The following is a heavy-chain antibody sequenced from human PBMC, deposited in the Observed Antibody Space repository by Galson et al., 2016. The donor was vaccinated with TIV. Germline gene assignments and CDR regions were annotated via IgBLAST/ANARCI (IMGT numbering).Heavy chain of an antibody. V-gene: IGHV3-74*01. CDR2: INGDGSST. Sequence: SLRLSCAASGFAFNNYWIHWVRHAPGKGLQWVARINGDGSSTDYAGSVEGRFTISRDNAKSAVYLQLNSLRADDTALYFCARALDYYRSSAYSYRGDFYYYAMDVWGQGTTVTVSS. CDR1: GFAFNNYW. J-gene: IGHJ6*02. D-gene: IGHD3-22*01. CDR3: ARALDYYRSSAYSYRGDFYYYAMDV.